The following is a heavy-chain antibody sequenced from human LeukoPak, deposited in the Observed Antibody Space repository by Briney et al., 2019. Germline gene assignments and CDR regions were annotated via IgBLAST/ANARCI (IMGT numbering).Heavy chain of an antibody. J-gene: IGHJ4*02. CDR1: GFTFSGYA. V-gene: IGHV3-23*01. CDR2: ISGSGGST. CDR3: AKEWSVSNLRYFDC. Sequence: GGSLRLSCAASGFTFSGYAMSWVRQAPGKGLEWVSAISGSGGSTYYADSVKGRFTISRDNSKNTLSLQVSSLRTEDTAVYYCAKEWSVSNLRYFDCWGQGTLVTVSS. D-gene: IGHD5/OR15-5a*01.